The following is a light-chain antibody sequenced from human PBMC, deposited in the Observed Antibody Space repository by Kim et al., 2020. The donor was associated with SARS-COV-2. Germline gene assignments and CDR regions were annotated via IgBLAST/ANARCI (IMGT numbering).Light chain of an antibody. CDR2: GAS. CDR1: QTVSRNH. Sequence: LSRGDRAALSCRASQTVSRNHLAWYQQKPGQAPRLLIYGASSSATGIPDRFSGSGSGTDFTLTITRLEPEDFAVYYCQQYDHSRTFGQGAKVDIK. V-gene: IGKV3-20*01. J-gene: IGKJ1*01. CDR3: QQYDHSRT.